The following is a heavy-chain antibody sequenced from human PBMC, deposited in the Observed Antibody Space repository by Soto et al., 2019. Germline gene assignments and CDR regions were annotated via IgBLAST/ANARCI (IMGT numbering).Heavy chain of an antibody. J-gene: IGHJ4*02. Sequence: QVQLVESGGGVVQPGRSLRLSCAASGFTFSSYAMHWVRQAPGQGLEWVAVISYDGSNKYYADSVKGRFTISRDNSKNTLYLQMNSLRAEDTAVYYCARGRITGIVDYWGQGTLVTVSS. CDR2: ISYDGSNK. V-gene: IGHV3-30-3*01. D-gene: IGHD1-20*01. CDR1: GFTFSSYA. CDR3: ARGRITGIVDY.